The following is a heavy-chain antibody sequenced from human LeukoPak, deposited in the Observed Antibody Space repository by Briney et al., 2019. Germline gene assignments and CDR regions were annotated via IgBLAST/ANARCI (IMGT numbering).Heavy chain of an antibody. CDR1: GYAFTTYG. D-gene: IGHD6-13*01. Sequence: ASVKVSFTASGYAFTTYGITWERQAPGQGLGSMGIFKLDGGRISYPQKFQGRVTITGDMSASTVYMELSSLRSEDTAVYYCAREQPHSYYMDVWGKGTAVTVSS. V-gene: IGHV1-46*01. CDR3: AREQPHSYYMDV. CDR2: FKLDGGRI. J-gene: IGHJ6*03.